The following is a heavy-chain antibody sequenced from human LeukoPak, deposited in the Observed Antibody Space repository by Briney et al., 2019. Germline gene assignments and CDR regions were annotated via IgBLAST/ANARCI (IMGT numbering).Heavy chain of an antibody. CDR2: ISGSGGST. V-gene: IGHV3-23*01. CDR1: GFTFSNFA. CDR3: AKGHTDYGTGFDL. D-gene: IGHD4-17*01. J-gene: IGHJ4*02. Sequence: GGSLRLSCAASGFTFSNFAMSWVRLAPGKGLESVSLISGSGGSTYNADSVKGRFTISRDNSKNTLYLQMNSLRAEDTAVYYCAKGHTDYGTGFDLWGQGTLVTVSS.